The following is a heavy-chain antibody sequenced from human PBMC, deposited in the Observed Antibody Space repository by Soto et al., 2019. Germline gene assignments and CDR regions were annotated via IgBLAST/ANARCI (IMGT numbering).Heavy chain of an antibody. CDR2: IYWDDDK. D-gene: IGHD2-15*01. CDR3: AHLLFVVADTGGPNWFDP. CDR1: GFSLSTSGVG. J-gene: IGHJ5*02. Sequence: QITLKESGPTLVKPTQPLTLTCTFSGFSLSTSGVGVGWIRQPPGKALEWLALIYWDDDKRYSPSLKSRLTITKDTSKNQVVLTMTNMDTVDTATYYCAHLLFVVADTGGPNWFDPWGQGTLVTVSS. V-gene: IGHV2-5*02.